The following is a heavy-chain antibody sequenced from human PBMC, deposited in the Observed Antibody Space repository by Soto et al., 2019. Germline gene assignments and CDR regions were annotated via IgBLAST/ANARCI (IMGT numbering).Heavy chain of an antibody. D-gene: IGHD6-13*01. CDR3: VRGKVAAGFDY. CDR1: EFTFTHYW. J-gene: IGHJ4*02. Sequence: EVQLVESGGGLVQPGGSLRLSCVASEFTFTHYWMHWVRQAPGKGLVWVSRISSDGTTTNYADSVKGRFTISRDNAKNTLYLQMTSLRVEDRAIYYRVRGKVAAGFDYWGQGALVTVSS. CDR2: ISSDGTTT. V-gene: IGHV3-74*01.